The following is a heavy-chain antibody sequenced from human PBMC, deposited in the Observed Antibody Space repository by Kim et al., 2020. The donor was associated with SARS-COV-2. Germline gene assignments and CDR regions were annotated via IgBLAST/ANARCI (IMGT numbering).Heavy chain of an antibody. CDR2: IWYDGSNK. CDR1: GFTFNNYG. Sequence: GGSLRLSCAASGFTFNNYGMHWVRQAPGKGLEWVAVIWYDGSNKYYADSVKGRFTISRDNSKNTLYLQMNSLRAEDTAVYYCASAPSDSSSYYWGQETLVTVSS. V-gene: IGHV3-33*01. CDR3: ASAPSDSSSYY. D-gene: IGHD3-22*01. J-gene: IGHJ4*02.